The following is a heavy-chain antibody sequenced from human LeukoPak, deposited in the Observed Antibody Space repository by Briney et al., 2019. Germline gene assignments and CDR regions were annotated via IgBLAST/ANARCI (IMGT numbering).Heavy chain of an antibody. D-gene: IGHD1-14*01. Sequence: SETLSLTGSVSGGPIGSYYWSWIRQPAGKGLEWIGRIYTSGSTNYNPSLKSRVTMSVDTSKNQFSLKLSSVTAADTAVYYCARGRDTGFDYRGQGTLVTVSS. CDR1: GGPIGSYY. CDR3: ARGRDTGFDY. V-gene: IGHV4-4*07. J-gene: IGHJ4*02. CDR2: IYTSGST.